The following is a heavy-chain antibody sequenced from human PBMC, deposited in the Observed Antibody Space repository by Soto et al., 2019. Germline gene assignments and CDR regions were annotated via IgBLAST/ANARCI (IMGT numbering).Heavy chain of an antibody. CDR1: GYTFTSYY. CDR2: INPSGGGT. J-gene: IGHJ4*02. V-gene: IGHV1-46*01. D-gene: IGHD2-15*01. CDR3: IISRCGSGSCYQVDY. Sequence: QVQLVQSGAEVKKHGASVKVSCKASGYTFTSYYMHGGRQAPGQGLEWMGIINPSGGGTSYAQKFQGRVTMTSYTSTSTVYMELSSLRSEETAVYLCIISRCGSGSCYQVDYWGQGTLVTVSP.